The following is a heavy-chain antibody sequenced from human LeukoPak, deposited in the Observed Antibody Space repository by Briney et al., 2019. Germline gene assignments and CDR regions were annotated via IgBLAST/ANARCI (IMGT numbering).Heavy chain of an antibody. CDR2: INTYNGNT. Sequence: GASVKVSCKASGYTFNSYSISWVRQAPGQGLEWMGWINTYNGNTNYAQKLQGRVTMTTDTSTSTAYMELRSLRSDDTAVYYCARDFRNTMIVVGYYFDYWGQGALVTVSS. J-gene: IGHJ4*02. CDR1: GYTFNSYS. D-gene: IGHD3-22*01. V-gene: IGHV1-18*01. CDR3: ARDFRNTMIVVGYYFDY.